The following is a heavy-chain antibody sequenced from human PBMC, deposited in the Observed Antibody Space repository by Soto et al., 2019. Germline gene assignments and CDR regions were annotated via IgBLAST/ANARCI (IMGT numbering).Heavy chain of an antibody. D-gene: IGHD3-10*01. CDR2: IKEDGSVK. CDR3: GTDRWGGAFDM. Sequence: GGSLRLSXAAIGFSLRSDWMAWVRQIPGKGLEFVANIKEDGSVKNYVDSVKGRFSISRDNDKNSLYLQMNSLRAEDTAVYYCGTDRWGGAFDMWGQGTTVTVS. J-gene: IGHJ3*02. V-gene: IGHV3-7*01. CDR1: GFSLRSDW.